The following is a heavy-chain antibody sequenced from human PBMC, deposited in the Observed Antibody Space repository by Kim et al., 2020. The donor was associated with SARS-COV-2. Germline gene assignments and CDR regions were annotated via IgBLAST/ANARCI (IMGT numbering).Heavy chain of an antibody. CDR1: GYTFTSYG. CDR3: ARGEIVVVPAARYYYYYGMDV. V-gene: IGHV1-18*04. D-gene: IGHD2-2*01. CDR2: ISAYNGNT. J-gene: IGHJ6*02. Sequence: ASVKVSCKASGYTFTSYGISWVRQAPGQGLEWMGWISAYNGNTNYAQKLQGRVTMTTDTSTSTAYMELRSLRSDDTAVYYCARGEIVVVPAARYYYYYGMDVWGQGTTVTVSS.